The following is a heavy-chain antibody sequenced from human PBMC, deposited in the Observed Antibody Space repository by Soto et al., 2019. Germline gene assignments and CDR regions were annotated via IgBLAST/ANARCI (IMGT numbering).Heavy chain of an antibody. Sequence: EVQLVESGGGLVQPGGSLRLSCAASGFTFSTYWMHWVRQAPGKGLVWVSRIHSDGSSTNYADSVKGRFTISRDNAKNPLYLQMNGLRAEDTAVYYCARQVLYGFDIWGQGTMVTVSS. V-gene: IGHV3-74*01. J-gene: IGHJ3*02. CDR2: IHSDGSST. CDR1: GFTFSTYW. D-gene: IGHD2-2*01. CDR3: ARQVLYGFDI.